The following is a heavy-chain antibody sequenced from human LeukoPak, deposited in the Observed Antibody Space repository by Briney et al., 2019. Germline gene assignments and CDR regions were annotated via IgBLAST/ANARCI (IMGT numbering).Heavy chain of an antibody. Sequence: SETLSLTCTVSGRSISSSSYYWGWIRQPPGKGLEWIGSIYYSGSTYYNPSLKSRVTISVDTSKNHFSLKLSSVTAADTAVYYCARRQRLHCSSTSCYFGFDYWGQGTLVTVSS. CDR3: ARRQRLHCSSTSCYFGFDY. J-gene: IGHJ4*02. CDR2: IYYSGST. D-gene: IGHD2-2*01. V-gene: IGHV4-39*02. CDR1: GRSISSSSYY.